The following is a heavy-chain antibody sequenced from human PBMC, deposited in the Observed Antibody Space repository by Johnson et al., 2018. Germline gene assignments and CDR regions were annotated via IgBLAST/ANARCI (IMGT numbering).Heavy chain of an antibody. Sequence: VQLVESGGATVQPGGSLRLSCEASGFTFSSYAMTWVRQAPGKGLEWVSGISGSGSKPYYVDSVKGRFTISRDNSKNTLFVRMNSLRTEDTALYHCAKADGSGNYMDFWGKGTTVTVSS. CDR1: GFTFSSYA. D-gene: IGHD3-10*01. CDR3: AKADGSGNYMDF. V-gene: IGHV3-23*04. CDR2: ISGSGSKP. J-gene: IGHJ6*03.